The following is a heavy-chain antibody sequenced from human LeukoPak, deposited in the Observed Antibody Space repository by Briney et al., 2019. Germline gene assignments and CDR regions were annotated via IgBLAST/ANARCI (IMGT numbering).Heavy chain of an antibody. D-gene: IGHD2-15*01. CDR1: GGTFSSYA. V-gene: IGHV1-69*04. Sequence: SVKVSCKACGGTFSSYAISWVRQDPGQGLEWMGRIIPILGIANYAQKFQGRVTITADKSTSTAYMELSSLRSEDTAVYYCARVPSVVPYYYYGMDVWGQGTTVTVSS. CDR3: ARVPSVVPYYYYGMDV. J-gene: IGHJ6*02. CDR2: IIPILGIA.